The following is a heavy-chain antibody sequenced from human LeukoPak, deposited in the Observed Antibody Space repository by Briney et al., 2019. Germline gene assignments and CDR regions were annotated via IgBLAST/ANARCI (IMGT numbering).Heavy chain of an antibody. CDR2: ISSSSSTI. Sequence: GGSLRLSCAASGFTFSSYSMNWVRQAPGKGLEWVSYISSSSSTIYYADSVKGRFTISRDNAKNSLYLQMNSLRAEDTAVYYCARGDMPRDHCGGDCSDDAFDIWGQGTMVTVSS. CDR1: GFTFSSYS. CDR3: ARGDMPRDHCGGDCSDDAFDI. J-gene: IGHJ3*02. D-gene: IGHD2-21*02. V-gene: IGHV3-48*04.